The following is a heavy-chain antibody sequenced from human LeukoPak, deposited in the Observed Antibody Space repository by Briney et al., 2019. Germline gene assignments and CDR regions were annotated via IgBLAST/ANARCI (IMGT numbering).Heavy chain of an antibody. J-gene: IGHJ4*02. CDR2: INPNSGGI. Sequence: GASVKASCKASGYTFTGYYMHWVRQAPGQGLEWMGWINPNSGGINYAQKFQGRVTMTRDTSISTAYMELSRLRSDDTAVYYCARANTGTAIHFDYWGQGTLVTVSS. D-gene: IGHD5-18*01. CDR3: ARANTGTAIHFDY. V-gene: IGHV1-2*02. CDR1: GYTFTGYY.